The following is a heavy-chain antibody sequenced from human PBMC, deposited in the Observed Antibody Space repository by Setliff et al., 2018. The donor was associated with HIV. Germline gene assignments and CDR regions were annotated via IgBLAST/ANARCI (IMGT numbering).Heavy chain of an antibody. V-gene: IGHV3-53*01. CDR3: AKYDWSEGSYPSDYLDS. D-gene: IGHD3-16*01. Sequence: GGSLRLSCAASGFTVSSNYMSWVRQAPGKGLEWVSTISSTGDTDYADSLKGRFTISRDNSKDTLNLQMNGLRAEDTAVYYCAKYDWSEGSYPSDYLDSWGQGTLVTVSS. CDR1: GFTVSSNY. J-gene: IGHJ4*02. CDR2: ISSTGDT.